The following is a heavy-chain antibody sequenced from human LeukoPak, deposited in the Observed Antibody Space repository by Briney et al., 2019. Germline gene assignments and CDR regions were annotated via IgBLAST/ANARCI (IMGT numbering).Heavy chain of an antibody. CDR3: ARTAKYCGGDCYPRYFDY. V-gene: IGHV4-61*02. J-gene: IGHJ4*02. CDR2: IYTSGST. Sequence: SETLSLTCTVSGGSISSGSYYWSWIRQPAGKGLEWIWRIYTSGSTNYNPSLKSRVTISVDTSKNQFSLKLSSVTAADTAVYYCARTAKYCGGDCYPRYFDYWGQGTLVTVSS. CDR1: GGSISSGSYY. D-gene: IGHD2-21*02.